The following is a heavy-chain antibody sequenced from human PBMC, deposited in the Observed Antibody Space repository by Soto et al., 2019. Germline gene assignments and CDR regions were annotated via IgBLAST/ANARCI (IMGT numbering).Heavy chain of an antibody. V-gene: IGHV3-21*01. J-gene: IGHJ4*02. CDR1: GFTFISYS. CDR2: ITSRSSYI. Sequence: EVQLVESGGGLVKPGGSLRLSCAASGFTFISYSMNWVRQAPGQGLEWVSSITSRSSYIYYADSVKGRFTISRDNAKNSLFLQMNSLRAEDTDVYYCARAPTYYFGSGSYLDYWGQGTLVTVSP. D-gene: IGHD3-10*01. CDR3: ARAPTYYFGSGSYLDY.